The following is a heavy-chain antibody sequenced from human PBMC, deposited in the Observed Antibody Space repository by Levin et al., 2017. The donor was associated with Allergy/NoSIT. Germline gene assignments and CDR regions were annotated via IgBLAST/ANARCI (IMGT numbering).Heavy chain of an antibody. J-gene: IGHJ5*02. CDR1: GYTLTELS. Sequence: ASVKVSCKVSGYTLTELSMHWVRQAPGKGLEWMGGFDPEDGETIYAQKFQGRVTMTEDTSTDTAYMELSSLRSEDTAVYYCAPHRAIAGLYNWFDPWGQGTLVTVSS. D-gene: IGHD6-13*01. CDR2: FDPEDGET. V-gene: IGHV1-24*01. CDR3: APHRAIAGLYNWFDP.